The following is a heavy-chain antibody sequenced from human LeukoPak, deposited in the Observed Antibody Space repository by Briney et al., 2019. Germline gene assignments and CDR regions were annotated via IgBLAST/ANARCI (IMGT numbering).Heavy chain of an antibody. CDR3: VRTIAVAVAFDY. CDR2: ISPSGDST. V-gene: IGHV3-64*01. Sequence: GGSPRPSCAASGFTFSSYYMHWVRQAPGKGLEYVSAISPSGDSTYHANSVKGRFIITRDNSKNTLYLQMGSLRAEDMAVYYCVRTIAVAVAFDYWGQGTLVTVSS. J-gene: IGHJ4*02. CDR1: GFTFSSYY. D-gene: IGHD6-19*01.